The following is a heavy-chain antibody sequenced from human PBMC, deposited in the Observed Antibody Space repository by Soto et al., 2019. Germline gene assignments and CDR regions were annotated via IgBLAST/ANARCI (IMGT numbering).Heavy chain of an antibody. D-gene: IGHD6-13*01. CDR3: ARGKTVAAAGPFDY. V-gene: IGHV4-31*03. CDR2: IYYSGST. J-gene: IGHJ4*02. CDR1: GGSISSGGYD. Sequence: QVQLQESGPGLVKPSQTLSLSCTVSGGSISSGGYDWSWIRQHPGKGLEWIGYIYYSGSTYYNPSLKSRVTISVDTSKNQFSLKLSSVTAADTAVYYCARGKTVAAAGPFDYWGQGTLVTVSS.